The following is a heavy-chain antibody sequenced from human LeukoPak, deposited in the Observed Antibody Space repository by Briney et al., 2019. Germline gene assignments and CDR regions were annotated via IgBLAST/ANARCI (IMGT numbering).Heavy chain of an antibody. V-gene: IGHV4-59*01. CDR1: GGSISSYY. J-gene: IGHJ3*02. D-gene: IGHD1-26*01. CDR2: IYYSGST. CDR3: ARENLYTVGATTRRAFDI. Sequence: PTETLSLTCTVSGGSISSYYWSWIRQPPGKGLEWIGYIYYSGSTNYNPSLKSRVTISVDTSKNQFSLKLSSVTAADTAVYYCARENLYTVGATTRRAFDIWGQGTMVTVSS.